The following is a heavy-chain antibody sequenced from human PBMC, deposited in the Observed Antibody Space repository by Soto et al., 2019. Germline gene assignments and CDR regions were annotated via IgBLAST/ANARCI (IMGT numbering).Heavy chain of an antibody. CDR3: PADREKMPKRPGAY. V-gene: IGHV3-15*07. CDR1: GFTFSDAW. Sequence: EVQLVESGGGLVKPGGSLRLSCAASGFTFSDAWMNWVRQAPGKGLEWVGRIKSNTDGGTTDYAAPVKGRFSISRDDSENTLYMEMNSLKIEDTGVYYCPADREKMPKRPGAYWGQGSLVTVSS. CDR2: IKSNTDGGTT. J-gene: IGHJ4*02. D-gene: IGHD1-1*01.